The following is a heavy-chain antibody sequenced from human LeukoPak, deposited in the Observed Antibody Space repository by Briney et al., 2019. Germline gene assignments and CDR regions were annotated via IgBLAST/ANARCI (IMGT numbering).Heavy chain of an antibody. CDR2: ISYDGSNK. D-gene: IGHD3-22*01. CDR1: GFTFSSYA. V-gene: IGHV3-30*04. CDR3: ARSRRDSSGYYSY. Sequence: GGSLRLSCAASGFTFSSYAIHWVRQAPGKGLEWVAVISYDGSNKYYADSVKGRFTISRDNSKNTLYLQMNSLRSDDTAVYYCARSRRDSSGYYSYWGQGTLVTVSS. J-gene: IGHJ4*02.